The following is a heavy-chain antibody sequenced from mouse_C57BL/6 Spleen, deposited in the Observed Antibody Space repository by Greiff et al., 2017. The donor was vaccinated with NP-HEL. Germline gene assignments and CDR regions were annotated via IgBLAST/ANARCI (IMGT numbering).Heavy chain of an antibody. CDR2: IWSGGGT. CDR1: GFSLTSYG. J-gene: IGHJ4*01. Sequence: QVQLQQSGPGLVQPSQSLSITCTVSGFSLTSYGVHWVRQSPGKGLEWLGGIWSGGGTDDNAALISRLSISKYNSKSQVYFKMNSLQAADAALYYSARRSTGTLCYAMDYWGQGTSVTVSS. V-gene: IGHV2-2*01. D-gene: IGHD4-1*02. CDR3: ARRSTGTLCYAMDY.